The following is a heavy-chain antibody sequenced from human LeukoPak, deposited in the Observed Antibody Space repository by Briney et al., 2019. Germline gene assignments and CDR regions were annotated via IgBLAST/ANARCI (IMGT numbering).Heavy chain of an antibody. CDR3: ARDQPIVVVPAARNDAFDI. V-gene: IGHV1-69*05. D-gene: IGHD2-2*01. CDR2: IIPIFGTA. Sequence: SVKVSCKASGCTFTSYANSWVRQAPGQGHEWMGGIIPIFGTANYAQKFQGRVTMTTDTSTSTAYMELRSLRSDDTAVYYCARDQPIVVVPAARNDAFDIWGQGTMVTVSS. J-gene: IGHJ3*02. CDR1: GCTFTSYA.